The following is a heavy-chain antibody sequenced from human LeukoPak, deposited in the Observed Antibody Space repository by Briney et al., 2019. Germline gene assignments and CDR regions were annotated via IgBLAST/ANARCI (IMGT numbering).Heavy chain of an antibody. CDR1: GFSFNTYA. D-gene: IGHD3-22*01. CDR2: VRHDGSNK. Sequence: GGSLRLSCAASGFSFNTYAMHWVRQAPGKGLEWLAFVRHDGSNKYEADSVKGRFTISRDNSKNAVYLQMNSLRSEDTAVYYCAKGVRMIVVAPGSWGQGTLVTVSS. CDR3: AKGVRMIVVAPGS. V-gene: IGHV3-30*02. J-gene: IGHJ5*02.